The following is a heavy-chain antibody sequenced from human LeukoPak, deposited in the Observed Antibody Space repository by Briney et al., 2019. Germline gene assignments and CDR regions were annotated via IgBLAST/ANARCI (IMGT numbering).Heavy chain of an antibody. J-gene: IGHJ4*02. CDR3: AVTIFGVLTGGY. V-gene: IGHV1-2*02. D-gene: IGHD3-3*01. Sequence: ASVKVSCKASGYTFTGYYKHWVRQAPGQGLEWMGWINPNSGGTNYAQKFQGRVTMTRDTSISTAYMELSRLRSDDTAVYYCAVTIFGVLTGGYWGQGTLVTVSS. CDR2: INPNSGGT. CDR1: GYTFTGYY.